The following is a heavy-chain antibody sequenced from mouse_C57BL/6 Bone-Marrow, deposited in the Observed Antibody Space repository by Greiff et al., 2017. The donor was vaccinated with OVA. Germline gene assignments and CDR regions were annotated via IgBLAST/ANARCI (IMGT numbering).Heavy chain of an antibody. V-gene: IGHV1-82*01. Sequence: VQLQQSGPELVKPGASVKISCKASGYAFSSSWMNWVKQRPGKGLEWIGRIYPGDGDTNYNGKFKGKATLTADKSSSTAYMQLSSLTSEDSAVYFCARWRMDNDPWVAYWGQGTLVTVSA. D-gene: IGHD2-3*01. CDR3: ARWRMDNDPWVAY. CDR2: IYPGDGDT. J-gene: IGHJ3*01. CDR1: GYAFSSSW.